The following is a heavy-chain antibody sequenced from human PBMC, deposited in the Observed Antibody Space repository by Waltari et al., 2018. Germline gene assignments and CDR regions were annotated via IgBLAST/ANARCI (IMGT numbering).Heavy chain of an antibody. CDR3: ASGVAVTHYYYYYYMDV. J-gene: IGHJ6*03. CDR2: IYYSGST. Sequence: QVQLQESGPGLVRLSATLCLTCTDSGGSISSDYWSWLRQPPGKGLEWIGYIYYSGSTNYNPSLKSRVTISVDPSKNQFSPKLTSVTAADTAVYYCASGVAVTHYYYYYYMDVWGKGTTVTVSS. V-gene: IGHV4-59*01. CDR1: GGSISSDY. D-gene: IGHD4-17*01.